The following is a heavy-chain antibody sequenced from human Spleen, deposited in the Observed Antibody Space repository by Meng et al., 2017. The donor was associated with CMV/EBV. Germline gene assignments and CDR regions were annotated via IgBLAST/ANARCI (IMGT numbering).Heavy chain of an antibody. V-gene: IGHV3-21*01. CDR1: GFTFSSYS. CDR2: ISSSSSYI. Sequence: GESLKISCAASGFTFSSYSMNWVRQAPGKGLEWVSSISSSSSYIYYADSVKGRFTISRDNAKNSLYLQMNSLRAEDTAVYYCARIPVDTTFFIQEFYFDSWGLGTLVTVSS. D-gene: IGHD5-18*01. CDR3: ARIPVDTTFFIQEFYFDS. J-gene: IGHJ4*02.